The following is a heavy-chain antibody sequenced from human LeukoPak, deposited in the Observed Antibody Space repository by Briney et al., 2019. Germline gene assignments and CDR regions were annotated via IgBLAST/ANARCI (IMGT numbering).Heavy chain of an antibody. D-gene: IGHD6-19*01. CDR2: ISAYNGNT. Sequence: GASVKVSCKASGYTFTSYGMSWVRQAPGQGLEWMGWISAYNGNTNYAQKLQGRVTMTTDTSTSTAYMELRSLRSDDTAVYYCAREVAVAGSYYFDYWGQGTLVTVSS. J-gene: IGHJ4*02. V-gene: IGHV1-18*01. CDR1: GYTFTSYG. CDR3: AREVAVAGSYYFDY.